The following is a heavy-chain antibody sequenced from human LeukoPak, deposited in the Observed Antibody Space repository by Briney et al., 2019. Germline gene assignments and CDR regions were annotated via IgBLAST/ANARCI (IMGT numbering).Heavy chain of an antibody. Sequence: GGSLRLSCAASGFTLSNYWMHWVRQAPGMGLVWVSRIDPHGTTINYADSVNGRFTISRDNAKNTLYLQMNSLRAEDTAVYYCAGDFGGSRDYWGQGTLVTVSS. CDR3: AGDFGGSRDY. J-gene: IGHJ4*02. D-gene: IGHD3-16*01. CDR2: IDPHGTTI. V-gene: IGHV3-74*01. CDR1: GFTLSNYW.